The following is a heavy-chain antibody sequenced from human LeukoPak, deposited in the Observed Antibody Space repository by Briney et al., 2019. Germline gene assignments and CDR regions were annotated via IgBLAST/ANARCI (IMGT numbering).Heavy chain of an antibody. CDR2: IKQDGSEK. V-gene: IGHV3-7*01. CDR3: ARLTGDDPTRLHLPYYFDY. CDR1: GFTFSSYW. J-gene: IGHJ4*02. Sequence: GGSLRLSCAASGFTFSSYWMSWDRQAPGKGLEWVANIKQDGSEKYYVDSVKGRFTISRDNAKNSLYLQMNSLRAEDTAVYYCARLTGDDPTRLHLPYYFDYWGQGTLVTVSS. D-gene: IGHD7-27*01.